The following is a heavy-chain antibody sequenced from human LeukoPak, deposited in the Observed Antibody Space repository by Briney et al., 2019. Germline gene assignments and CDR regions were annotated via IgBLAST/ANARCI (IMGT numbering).Heavy chain of an antibody. D-gene: IGHD3-3*01. V-gene: IGHV1-18*01. J-gene: IGHJ4*02. CDR2: ISAYNGNT. CDR1: GYTFTSYG. CDR3: ARDPISYYDFWSGYSPRYFDY. Sequence: ASVKVSCKASGYTFTSYGISWVRQAPGQGLEWMGWISAYNGNTNYAQKLQGRVTMTTDTSTSTAYMELRSLRSDDTAVYYCARDPISYYDFWSGYSPRYFDYWGQETLVTVSS.